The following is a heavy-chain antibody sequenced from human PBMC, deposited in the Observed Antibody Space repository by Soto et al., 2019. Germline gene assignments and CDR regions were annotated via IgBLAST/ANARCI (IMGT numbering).Heavy chain of an antibody. Sequence: GGSLRLSCAASGFTFSSYSLSWVRQAPGKGLEWVSSISRSSTYMYYADSVRGRFTISRDDAKNSLFLQMSSLRVEDTAVYYCARGGDTSGSWPRYWGQGTLVTVSS. V-gene: IGHV3-21*06. D-gene: IGHD6-19*01. CDR1: GFTFSSYS. CDR3: ARGGDTSGSWPRY. CDR2: ISRSSTYM. J-gene: IGHJ4*01.